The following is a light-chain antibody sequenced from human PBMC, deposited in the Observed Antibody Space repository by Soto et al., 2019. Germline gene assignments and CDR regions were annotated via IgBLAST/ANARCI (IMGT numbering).Light chain of an antibody. CDR2: ADS. CDR1: QSVSSSY. CDR3: QQRYNWPIT. V-gene: IGKV3D-20*02. Sequence: EIVFTQSPCTLSLSPGERATLSCRASQSVSSSYLAWYQQKPGQAPRLLIYADSNRATGIPARFSGSGSGTDFTLTISSLEPEDFSVYYCQQRYNWPITFGQGTRLEIK. J-gene: IGKJ5*01.